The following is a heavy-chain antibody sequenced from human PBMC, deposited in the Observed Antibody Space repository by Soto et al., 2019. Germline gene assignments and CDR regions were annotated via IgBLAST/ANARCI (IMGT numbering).Heavy chain of an antibody. J-gene: IGHJ3*01. Sequence: PGGSLRLSCAASGFTVGSNSMTWVRQAPGKGLEWVSFVYRGGSAYYADSVKGRFTISRDNSRNTLYLQMSSLRGEDAAVYYCARAQYYYDSRGYPTNPAFDVWGQGTVVTVSS. D-gene: IGHD3-22*01. CDR2: VYRGGSA. CDR3: ARAQYYYDSRGYPTNPAFDV. CDR1: GFTVGSNS. V-gene: IGHV3-66*01.